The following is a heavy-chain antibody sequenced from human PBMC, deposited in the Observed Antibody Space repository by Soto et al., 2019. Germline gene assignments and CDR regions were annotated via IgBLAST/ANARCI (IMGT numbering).Heavy chain of an antibody. D-gene: IGHD3-9*01. J-gene: IGHJ4*02. CDR3: ARTSRLMTGHLDY. Sequence: QLHLQESGPGLVKPSDTLSLTCDVPGYSIGTYNWWAWIRHPPGKGLEWIGYIYYTGTVYYNLSLKNRVSMSVDTARDQFSLRLSSVTAADTAVYYCARTSRLMTGHLDYWGPGALVTVSS. CDR2: IYYTGTV. CDR1: GYSIGTYNW. V-gene: IGHV4-28*05.